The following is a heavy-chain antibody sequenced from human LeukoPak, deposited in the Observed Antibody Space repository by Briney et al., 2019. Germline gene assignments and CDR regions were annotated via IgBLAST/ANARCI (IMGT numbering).Heavy chain of an antibody. V-gene: IGHV3-48*03. CDR3: ARLWGAGTDWFDP. Sequence: PGGSLRLSCAASGFTFSSYEMNWVRQAPGKGLEWISYISSSGGTIFDADSVKGRFTISRDNARNSLYLQMNNLRVEDTAVYYCARLWGAGTDWFDPWGQGTLVTVSS. D-gene: IGHD1-1*01. CDR1: GFTFSSYE. J-gene: IGHJ5*02. CDR2: ISSSGGTI.